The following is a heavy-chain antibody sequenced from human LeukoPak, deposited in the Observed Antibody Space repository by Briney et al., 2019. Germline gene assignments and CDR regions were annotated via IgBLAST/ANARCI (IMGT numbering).Heavy chain of an antibody. V-gene: IGHV1-2*02. CDR3: ARDRVAAGYYYYYMDV. D-gene: IGHD6-19*01. J-gene: IGHJ6*03. CDR1: GYTFTGYY. Sequence: ASVKVSCKASGYTFTGYYMHWVRQAPGQGLEWMGWINPNSGGTNYAQKFQGRVTMTRDTSISTAYMELSRLRSDDTAVYYCARDRVAAGYYYYYMDVWGKGTTVTVSS. CDR2: INPNSGGT.